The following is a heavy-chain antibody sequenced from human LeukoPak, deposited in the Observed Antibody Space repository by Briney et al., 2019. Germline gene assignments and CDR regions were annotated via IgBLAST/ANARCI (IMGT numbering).Heavy chain of an antibody. D-gene: IGHD4-23*01. CDR3: ATLDYGGNLLGFYY. CDR2: FDPEDGET. Sequence: ASVKVSCKVSGYTLTELSMHWVRQAPGKGLEWMGGFDPEDGETIYAQKFQGRVTMTEDTSTDTAYMELSSLRSEDTAVYYCATLDYGGNLLGFYYWGQRTLVTVSS. CDR1: GYTLTELS. J-gene: IGHJ4*02. V-gene: IGHV1-24*01.